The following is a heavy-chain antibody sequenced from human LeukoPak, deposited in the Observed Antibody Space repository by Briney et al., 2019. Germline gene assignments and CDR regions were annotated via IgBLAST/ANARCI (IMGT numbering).Heavy chain of an antibody. CDR3: AKDKDGGFDP. D-gene: IGHD4-17*01. Sequence: PGGSLRLSCAASGFTFSSYWLHWVRQAPGKGLVWVSRIKGDERSTNYADSVKGRFTISRDNAKNTVYLEMNSLRAEDTAVYYCAKDKDGGFDPWGQGTLVTVSS. V-gene: IGHV3-74*01. J-gene: IGHJ5*02. CDR2: IKGDERST. CDR1: GFTFSSYW.